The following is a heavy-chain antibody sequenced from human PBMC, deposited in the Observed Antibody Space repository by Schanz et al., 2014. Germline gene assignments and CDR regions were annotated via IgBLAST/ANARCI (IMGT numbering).Heavy chain of an antibody. D-gene: IGHD2-15*01. CDR3: AGAEYCRGAGCALYYALDV. Sequence: VQLVESGGGLVKPGGSLRLSCAASGFIFNDYYMSWVRQAPGKGLEWVSVIYNGGGGRTYYADSVKGRFTISSDNSKNTVFLQMNSLSAEDTGVYYCAGAEYCRGAGCALYYALDVWGQGTTVTVSS. CDR2: IYNGGGGRT. CDR1: GFIFNDYY. V-gene: IGHV3-66*01. J-gene: IGHJ6*02.